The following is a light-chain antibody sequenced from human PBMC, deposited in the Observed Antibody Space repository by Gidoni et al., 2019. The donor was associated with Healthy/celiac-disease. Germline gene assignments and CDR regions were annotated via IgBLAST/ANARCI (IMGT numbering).Light chain of an antibody. V-gene: IGKV3-15*01. J-gene: IGKJ1*01. CDR2: GAS. CDR1: QSVSSN. Sequence: EIVMTQSPATLSVSPGERATLSCRASQSVSSNLAWYQQKPGQPPRLLIYGASTRATGIPASFSGSGSGTEFTLTISSLQSEDFAVYYCQQYNNWPPRTFGQGTKVEIK. CDR3: QQYNNWPPRT.